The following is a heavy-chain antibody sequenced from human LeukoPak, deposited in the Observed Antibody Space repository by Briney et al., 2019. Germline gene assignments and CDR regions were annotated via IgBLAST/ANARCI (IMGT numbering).Heavy chain of an antibody. J-gene: IGHJ3*02. V-gene: IGHV3-30*02. CDR3: ATFDSGSYGGDAFDI. D-gene: IGHD1-26*01. CDR2: IRYDGSNK. Sequence: GGSLRLSCAASGFTFSSYGMHWVRQAPGKGLEWVAFIRYDGSNKYYADSVKGRFTISRDNSKNTLYLQMNSLRAEDTAVYYCATFDSGSYGGDAFDIWGQGTMVTVSS. CDR1: GFTFSSYG.